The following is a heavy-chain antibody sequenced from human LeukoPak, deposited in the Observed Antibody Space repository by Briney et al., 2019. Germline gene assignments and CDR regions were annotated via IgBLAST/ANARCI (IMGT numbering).Heavy chain of an antibody. CDR2: ISNDGGGT. Sequence: GGSLRLSCAASGFTFSSNYMSWVRQAPGKGLEWVSAISNDGGGTQYAEFVKGRFTISRDNSKNTLFLQMNSLRAEDTALYYCAKGSSGYFADLWGQGTLVTVSS. V-gene: IGHV3-23*01. CDR1: GFTFSSNY. J-gene: IGHJ5*02. D-gene: IGHD3-22*01. CDR3: AKGSSGYFADL.